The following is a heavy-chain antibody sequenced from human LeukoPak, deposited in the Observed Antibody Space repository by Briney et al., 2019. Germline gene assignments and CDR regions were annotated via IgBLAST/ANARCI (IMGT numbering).Heavy chain of an antibody. D-gene: IGHD3-10*01. Sequence: SETLSLTCTVSGGSISSGGYYWSWIRQHPGKGLEWIGYIYYSGSTYYNPSLKSRVTISVDTSKNQFSLKLSSVTAADTAVYYCARHAPVYYYGSGSPGDAFDIWGQGTMVTVSS. CDR3: ARHAPVYYYGSGSPGDAFDI. J-gene: IGHJ3*02. V-gene: IGHV4-31*03. CDR2: IYYSGST. CDR1: GGSISSGGYY.